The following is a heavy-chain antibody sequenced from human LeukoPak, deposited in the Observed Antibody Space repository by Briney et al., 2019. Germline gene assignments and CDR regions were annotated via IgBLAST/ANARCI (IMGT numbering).Heavy chain of an antibody. CDR1: GHTFTGYY. CDR3: AQSSGWDSLKY. CDR2: INPNSGGT. J-gene: IGHJ4*02. V-gene: IGHV1-2*02. D-gene: IGHD6-19*01. Sequence: ASVKVSCKASGHTFTGYYMHWVRQAPGQGLEWMGWINPNSGGTNPAQKFQGRVSMTRDTSISTAYMELSRLRSDDTAVYYCAQSSGWDSLKYWGQGTLVTVSS.